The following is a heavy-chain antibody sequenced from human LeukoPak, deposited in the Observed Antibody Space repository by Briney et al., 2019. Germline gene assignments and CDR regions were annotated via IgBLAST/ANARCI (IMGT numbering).Heavy chain of an antibody. Sequence: PGGSLRLSCAASGFTFSSYGMHWVRQAPGKGLEWVAVISYDGSNKYYADSVKGRFTISRDNSKNTLYLQMNSLRAEDTAVYYCAKELLWFGEGFDYWGQGTLVTVSS. CDR3: AKELLWFGEGFDY. D-gene: IGHD3-10*01. CDR1: GFTFSSYG. CDR2: ISYDGSNK. V-gene: IGHV3-30*18. J-gene: IGHJ4*02.